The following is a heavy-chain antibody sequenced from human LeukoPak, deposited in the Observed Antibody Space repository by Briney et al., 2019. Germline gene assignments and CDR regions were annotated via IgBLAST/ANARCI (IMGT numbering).Heavy chain of an antibody. Sequence: PSETLSLTCTVSGGSISSSSYYWGWIRQPPGKGLEWIGSIYYSGSTYYNPSLKSRVTISVDTSKNQFSLKLSSVTAADTAVYYCASLDTLRYAFDIWGQGTMVTVSS. CDR3: ASLDTLRYAFDI. CDR2: IYYSGST. J-gene: IGHJ3*02. CDR1: GGSISSSSYY. V-gene: IGHV4-39*07. D-gene: IGHD4-17*01.